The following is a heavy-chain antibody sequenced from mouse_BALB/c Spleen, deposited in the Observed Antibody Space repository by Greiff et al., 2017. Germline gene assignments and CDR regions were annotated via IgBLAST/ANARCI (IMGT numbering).Heavy chain of an antibody. D-gene: IGHD2-4*01. J-gene: IGHJ2*01. CDR3: ARRGAYDYEGDFDY. CDR1: GFTFSSYA. CDR2: ISSGGSYT. V-gene: IGHV5-9-3*01. Sequence: EVHLVESGGGLVKPGGSLKLSCAASGFTFSSYAMSWVRQTPEKRLEWVATISSGGSYTYYPDSVKGRFTISRDNAKNTLYLQMSSVRSEDTAMYYCARRGAYDYEGDFDYWGQGTTLTVSS.